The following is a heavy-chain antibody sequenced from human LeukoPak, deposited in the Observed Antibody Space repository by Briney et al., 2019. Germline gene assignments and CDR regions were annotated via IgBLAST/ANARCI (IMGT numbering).Heavy chain of an antibody. V-gene: IGHV4-4*07. D-gene: IGHD2-2*01. Sequence: RSSETLTLTCTVSGGSISSYYWSWIRQHAGKGLEWIGRIYTSGTTNYNPSLKSRVTMSVDTSKNQFSLKLSSVTAADTAVYYCARATADPNWFDPWGQGTLVTVSS. CDR2: IYTSGTT. CDR1: GGSISSYY. J-gene: IGHJ5*02. CDR3: ARATADPNWFDP.